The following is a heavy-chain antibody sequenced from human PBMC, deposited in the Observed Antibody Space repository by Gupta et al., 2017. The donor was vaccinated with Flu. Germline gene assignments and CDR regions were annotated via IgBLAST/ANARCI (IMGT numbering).Heavy chain of an antibody. V-gene: IGHV4-34*01. D-gene: IGHD6-13*01. CDR1: GGSFSGYY. J-gene: IGHJ4*02. CDR2: INHSGST. Sequence: QVQLQQWGAGLLKPSETLSLTCAVYGGSFSGYYWSWIRQPPGKGLEWIGEINHSGSTNYNPSLKSRVTISVDTSKNQFSLKLSSVTAADTAVYYCARMYSSSRDFDYWGQGTLVTVSS. CDR3: ARMYSSSRDFDY.